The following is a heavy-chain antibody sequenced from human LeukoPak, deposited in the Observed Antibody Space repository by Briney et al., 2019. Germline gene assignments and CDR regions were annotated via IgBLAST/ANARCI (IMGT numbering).Heavy chain of an antibody. J-gene: IGHJ4*02. CDR1: GFIFSTST. V-gene: IGHV3-23*01. Sequence: GGSLRLSCAASGFIFSTSTMHWVRQAPGKGLEWVSAISGSGGSTYYADSVKGRFTISRDNSKNTLYLQMSSLRAEDTAVYYCAKGVYYDSSGYYLNYFDYWGQGTLVTVSS. CDR2: ISGSGGST. D-gene: IGHD3-22*01. CDR3: AKGVYYDSSGYYLNYFDY.